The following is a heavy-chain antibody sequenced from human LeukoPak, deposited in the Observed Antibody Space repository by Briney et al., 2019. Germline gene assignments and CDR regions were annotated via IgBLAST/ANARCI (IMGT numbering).Heavy chain of an antibody. V-gene: IGHV3-30*03. CDR3: AMGAGGDSDY. Sequence: PGGSLRLSCAASGFTFSSYWMHWVRQAPGKGLEWVAVISYDGSNKYYADSVKGRFTISRDNSKNTLYLQMNSLRAEDTAVYYCAMGAGGDSDYWGQGTLVTVSS. J-gene: IGHJ4*02. CDR2: ISYDGSNK. D-gene: IGHD2-21*01. CDR1: GFTFSSYW.